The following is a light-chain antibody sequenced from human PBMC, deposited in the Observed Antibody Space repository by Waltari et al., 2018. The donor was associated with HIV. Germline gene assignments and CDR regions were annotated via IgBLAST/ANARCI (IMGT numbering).Light chain of an antibody. CDR2: DAS. J-gene: IGKJ3*01. CDR3: QQYENVPVT. V-gene: IGKV1-33*01. CDR1: QDISSY. Sequence: DIQMTQSPSSLSASVGDRVTITCQASQDISSYLNWYQQKPGKAPKLLIYDASDLETGVPSRFSGSGSGTDFTFTISSLQPVDIATYYCQQYENVPVTFGPGTKVEIK.